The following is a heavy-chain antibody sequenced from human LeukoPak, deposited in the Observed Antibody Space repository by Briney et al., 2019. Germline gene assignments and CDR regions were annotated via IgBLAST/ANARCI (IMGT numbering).Heavy chain of an antibody. V-gene: IGHV3-74*01. CDR2: INGDGRNI. CDR3: AREDGYCSSTSCKTRELDY. D-gene: IGHD2-2*03. CDR1: GFTFSSYW. Sequence: GGSLRLSCVASGFTFSSYWMHWVRQDPRKGLVWVSRINGDGRNINYADSVRGRFTISRDNAKNSLYLQMNSLRAEDTAVYYCAREDGYCSSTSCKTRELDYWGQGTLVTVSS. J-gene: IGHJ4*02.